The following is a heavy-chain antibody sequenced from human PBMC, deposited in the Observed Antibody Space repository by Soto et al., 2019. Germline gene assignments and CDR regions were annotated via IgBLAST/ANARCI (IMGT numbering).Heavy chain of an antibody. Sequence: QVQLQESGPGLVKPSGTLSLTCAVSGGSISSTNWWSWVRQPPGKGLEWIGEIYHSGSTNYNPSLKRRVTISVDKSNNQYPLKLNSVPAADTAVYFCARGGMSRYGLDVWGQGTTVTVSS. CDR2: IYHSGST. D-gene: IGHD3-16*01. CDR1: GGSISSTNW. V-gene: IGHV4-4*02. CDR3: ARGGMSRYGLDV. J-gene: IGHJ6*02.